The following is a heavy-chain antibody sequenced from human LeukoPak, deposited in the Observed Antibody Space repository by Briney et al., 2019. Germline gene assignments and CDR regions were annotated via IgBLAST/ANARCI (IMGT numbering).Heavy chain of an antibody. J-gene: IGHJ4*02. D-gene: IGHD5-18*01. CDR3: ARRDTTKGFDY. V-gene: IGHV1-46*01. Sequence: GASVKVSCKASGYTFTSYYMRWVRQAPGQGLEWMGIINPSGGSTSYAQKFQGRVTMTRDTSTSTVYMELSSLRSEDTAVYYCARRDTTKGFDYWGQGTLVTVSS. CDR2: INPSGGST. CDR1: GYTFTSYY.